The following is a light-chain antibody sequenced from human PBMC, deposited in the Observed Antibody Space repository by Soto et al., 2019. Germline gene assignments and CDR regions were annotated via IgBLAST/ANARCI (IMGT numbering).Light chain of an antibody. Sequence: TQCSLSLPVTPGEPASISCISSQSLLHSNGYNYLDWYLRKQGQSPQILIYLGSNRASGVPDRFSGSGSGTDCIMKISRVEAEDFWVYYCLQGTRWPYTLGQGTKVDIK. V-gene: IGKV2-28*01. CDR1: QSLLHSNGYNY. J-gene: IGKJ2*01. CDR2: LGS. CDR3: LQGTRWPYT.